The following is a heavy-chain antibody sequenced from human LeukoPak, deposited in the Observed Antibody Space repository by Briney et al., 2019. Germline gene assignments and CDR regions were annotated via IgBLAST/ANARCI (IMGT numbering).Heavy chain of an antibody. CDR1: GGSISSGDYY. J-gene: IGHJ4*02. V-gene: IGHV4-30-4*01. CDR3: ARANLDYSYYVLFDY. CDR2: IYYGGST. Sequence: PSETLSLTCTVSGGSISSGDYYWSWIRQPPGKGLEWIGYIYYGGSTYYNPSLKSRVTISVDTSKNQFSLKLSSVTAADTAVYYCARANLDYSYYVLFDYWGQGTLVTVSS. D-gene: IGHD4-11*01.